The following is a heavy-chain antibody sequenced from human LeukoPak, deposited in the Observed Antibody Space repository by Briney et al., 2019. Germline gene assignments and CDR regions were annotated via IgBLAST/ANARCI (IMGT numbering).Heavy chain of an antibody. CDR3: ASQGGLLWFGELSGGMDV. D-gene: IGHD3-10*01. CDR1: GFTFSSYA. V-gene: IGHV3-30-3*01. Sequence: PGRSLSLSCAASGFTFSSYAMNWVRQAPGKGLEWVAFISYDGSNKYYADSVKGRFTISRDNSKNTLYLQMNSLRAEDTAVYYCASQGGLLWFGELSGGMDVWGQGTTVTVSS. CDR2: ISYDGSNK. J-gene: IGHJ6*02.